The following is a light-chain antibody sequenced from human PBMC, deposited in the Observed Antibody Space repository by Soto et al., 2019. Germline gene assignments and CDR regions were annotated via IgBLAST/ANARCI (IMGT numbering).Light chain of an antibody. CDR1: QDISDY. V-gene: IGKV1-27*01. Sequence: DIQMTQSPSSLSASVGDRVTITCRASQDISDYLAWYQQKPGQVPKLLIYAASTLQSGVPSRFSGSGSGTDFTLTISSLQPEDVATYYCQKYNSAQWCTFGQVTKVDIK. J-gene: IGKJ1*01. CDR3: QKYNSAQWCT. CDR2: AAS.